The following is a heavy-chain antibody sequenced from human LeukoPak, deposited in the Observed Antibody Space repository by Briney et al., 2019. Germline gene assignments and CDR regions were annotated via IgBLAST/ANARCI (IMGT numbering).Heavy chain of an antibody. Sequence: ASVKVSCKASGYTFTSYYMHWVRQAPGQGLEWMGWINPNSGGTNYAQKFQGRVTMTRDTSISTAYMELSRLRSDDTAVYYCARVIYNWNDSGAFDIWGQGTMVTVSS. D-gene: IGHD1-20*01. CDR3: ARVIYNWNDSGAFDI. V-gene: IGHV1-2*02. CDR2: INPNSGGT. J-gene: IGHJ3*02. CDR1: GYTFTSYY.